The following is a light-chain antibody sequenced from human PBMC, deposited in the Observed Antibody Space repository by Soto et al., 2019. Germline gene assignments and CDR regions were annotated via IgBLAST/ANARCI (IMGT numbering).Light chain of an antibody. CDR1: SGSVSTTYY. Sequence: VVTQEPSLSSSPGRTVTLTCGLSSGSVSTTYYPTWYQQTPGQAPRTLIYSTDTRSSGVPDRFSGSILGYKAALTITGAQADDEADYYCVLYMGRGIWVFGGGTKLTIL. CDR3: VLYMGRGIWV. CDR2: STD. V-gene: IGLV8-61*01. J-gene: IGLJ3*02.